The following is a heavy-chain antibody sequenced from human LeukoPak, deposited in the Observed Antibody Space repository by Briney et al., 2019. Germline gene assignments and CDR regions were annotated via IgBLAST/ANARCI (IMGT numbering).Heavy chain of an antibody. CDR3: ARGPYYYGSGSYFDDY. J-gene: IGHJ4*02. V-gene: IGHV4-30-4*01. CDR2: IYYSGST. CDR1: GGSISSGDYY. Sequence: SETLSLTCTVSGGSISSGDYYWSWIRQPPGKGLEWIGYIYYSGSTYYNPPLKSRVTISVDTSKNQFSLKLSSVTAADTAVYYCARGPYYYGSGSYFDDYWGQGTLVTVSS. D-gene: IGHD3-10*01.